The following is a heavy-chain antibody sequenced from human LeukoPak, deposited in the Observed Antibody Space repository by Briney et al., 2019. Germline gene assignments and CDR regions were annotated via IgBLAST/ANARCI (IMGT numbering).Heavy chain of an antibody. J-gene: IGHJ4*02. Sequence: SETLSLTCTVSGDSISNSGYYWDWIRQSPGKGLEWIGSINHSGTTYYEPSLKSRVTISVDASKNQFSLKLSSVTAADTTIYYCARKKLVARGYFDLWGRGIPVTVSS. CDR1: GDSISNSGYY. CDR2: INHSGTT. D-gene: IGHD6-13*01. V-gene: IGHV4-39*01. CDR3: ARKKLVARGYFDL.